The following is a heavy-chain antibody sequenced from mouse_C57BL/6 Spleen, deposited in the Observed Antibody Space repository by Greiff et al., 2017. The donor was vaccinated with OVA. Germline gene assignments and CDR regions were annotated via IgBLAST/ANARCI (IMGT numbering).Heavy chain of an antibody. CDR2: INPGSGGT. CDR3: ARTPYDGFAY. CDR1: GYAFTNYL. J-gene: IGHJ3*01. V-gene: IGHV1-54*01. Sequence: QVQLQQSGAELVRPGTSVKVSCKASGYAFTNYLIEWVKQRPGQGLEWIGVINPGSGGTNYNEKFKGKATLTADKSSSTAYMQLSSLTSEDSAVYFCARTPYDGFAYWGQGTLVTVSA. D-gene: IGHD2-12*01.